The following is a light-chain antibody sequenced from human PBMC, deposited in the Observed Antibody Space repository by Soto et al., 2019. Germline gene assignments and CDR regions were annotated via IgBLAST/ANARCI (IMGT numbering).Light chain of an antibody. Sequence: DIQMTQSPSSLSASVGDRDTITCRASQGISNYLAWYQQKPGKVPKLLIYGASTLQSGVPSRFSGSGSGTDFTLTISSLQPEDVATYYCQKYNSAPLLTFGPGTKVDIK. CDR2: GAS. V-gene: IGKV1-27*01. CDR1: QGISNY. J-gene: IGKJ3*01. CDR3: QKYNSAPLLT.